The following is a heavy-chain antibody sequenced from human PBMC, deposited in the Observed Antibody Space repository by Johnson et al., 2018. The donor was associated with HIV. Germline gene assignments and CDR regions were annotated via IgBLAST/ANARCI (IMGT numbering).Heavy chain of an antibody. V-gene: IGHV3-20*04. D-gene: IGHD2-8*01. CDR3: AKDKGNGSQWLPPPDAFDI. J-gene: IGHJ3*02. CDR1: GFMFDDYA. Sequence: VQLVESGGGVERPGESLRLSCVGSGFMFDDYAMSWVRQVPGKGLEWVSGIDWTGANAGYADPVKGRFPLSSDSAKNSLYLQMNCLRAEDTALYYCAKDKGNGSQWLPPPDAFDIWGQGTMVTVSS. CDR2: IDWTGANA.